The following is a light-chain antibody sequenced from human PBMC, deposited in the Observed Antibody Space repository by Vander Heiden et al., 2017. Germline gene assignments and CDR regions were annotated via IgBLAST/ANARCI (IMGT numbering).Light chain of an antibody. V-gene: IGKV1-39*01. CDR3: QQSDSTPWT. Sequence: DIQMTQSPSSLSASVGDTVTITYRASQSISTYLIWYQQKPGKAPKLLIYSASTLHGGVSSRFSGRGSGTDFTLTISSLQPEDFATYYCQQSDSTPWTFGHGTTVEI. J-gene: IGKJ1*01. CDR2: SAS. CDR1: QSISTY.